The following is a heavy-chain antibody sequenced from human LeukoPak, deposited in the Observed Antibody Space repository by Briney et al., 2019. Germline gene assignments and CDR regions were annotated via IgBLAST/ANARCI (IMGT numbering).Heavy chain of an antibody. D-gene: IGHD4-23*01. V-gene: IGHV4-59*12. J-gene: IGHJ4*02. Sequence: SETLSLTCTVSGDSIRSYYWSWIRQPPGKGLEWIAYVYYSGSANYNPSLESRVTVSVDTSKNQFSLKLSSVTAADTAVYYCARATTVVKGVDYWGQGTLVTVSS. CDR3: ARATTVVKGVDY. CDR1: GDSIRSYY. CDR2: VYYSGSA.